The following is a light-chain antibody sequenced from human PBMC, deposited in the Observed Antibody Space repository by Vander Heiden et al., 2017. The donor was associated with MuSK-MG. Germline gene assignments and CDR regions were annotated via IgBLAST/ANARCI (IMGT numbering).Light chain of an antibody. CDR2: DVS. J-gene: IGLJ1*01. CDR3: SSYTSSTTYL. V-gene: IGLV2-14*01. Sequence: HSALTQPASGSGSPGQSLTISCTGTSSDVGGYNYVSWYQQHPGKAPKLMIYDVSKRPAGVSNRFSGSKSGYTASLTISGLQAEDEADYYCSSYTSSTTYLFGTGTKVTVL. CDR1: SSDVGGYNY.